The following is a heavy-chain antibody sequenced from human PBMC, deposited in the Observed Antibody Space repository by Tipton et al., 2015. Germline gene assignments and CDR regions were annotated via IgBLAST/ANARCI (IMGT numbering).Heavy chain of an antibody. CDR1: GDSISTYY. J-gene: IGHJ5*02. D-gene: IGHD1-1*01. CDR2: IYTGGRT. V-gene: IGHV4-4*07. CDR3: ARIWNLKWFDP. Sequence: GLVKPSETLSLTCTVSGDSISTYYWSWIRQPAGKGLEWIGRIYTGGRTNYNPSLKSRVTMSVDTSKNQFSLKLSSVTAADTAVYYCARIWNLKWFDPWGQGTLVSVSS.